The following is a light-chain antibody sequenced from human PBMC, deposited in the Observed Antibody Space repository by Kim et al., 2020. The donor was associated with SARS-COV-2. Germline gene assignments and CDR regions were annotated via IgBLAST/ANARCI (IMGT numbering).Light chain of an antibody. CDR2: DVS. V-gene: IGLV2-14*03. J-gene: IGLJ1*01. Sequence: QSVLTQPASVSGSPGQSITISCTGTSSDVGDYNSVSWYQQHPGKAPKLMIFDVSHRPSGISNRFSGSKSGNMASLTISGLQAEDEADYYCSSYTSSDTLRYVFGTGTKVTVL. CDR3: SSYTSSDTLRYV. CDR1: SSDVGDYNS.